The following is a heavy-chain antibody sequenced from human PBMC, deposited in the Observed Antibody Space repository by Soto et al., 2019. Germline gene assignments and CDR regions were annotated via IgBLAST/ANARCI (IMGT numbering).Heavy chain of an antibody. D-gene: IGHD2-2*01. J-gene: IGHJ5*02. CDR3: ARRPCSSSRCYWWFDP. CDR1: GYTFTSYG. V-gene: IGHV1-18*01. Sequence: QVQLVQSGAEVKKPGASVKVSCKASGYTFTSYGISWVRQAPGQGVEWMGWISAYNGNTNYAQKLQGRVTMTTDTSKNKAYMELRSMSSDETAVNSCARRPCSSSRCYWWFDPWGQGTLVTVSS. CDR2: ISAYNGNT.